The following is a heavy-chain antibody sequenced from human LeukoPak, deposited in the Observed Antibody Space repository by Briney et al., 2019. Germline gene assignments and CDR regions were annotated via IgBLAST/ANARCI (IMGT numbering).Heavy chain of an antibody. Sequence: GGSLRLSCAASGFTFSTYWMSWVRQAPGKGLEWVANIKQDGSGKYYVDSVKGRFTNSRDNAKNSLYLQMNSLRAEDTAMYYCARDSAGNDYWGQGTLVTVSS. D-gene: IGHD6-13*01. CDR1: GFTFSTYW. J-gene: IGHJ4*02. CDR3: ARDSAGNDY. V-gene: IGHV3-7*01. CDR2: IKQDGSGK.